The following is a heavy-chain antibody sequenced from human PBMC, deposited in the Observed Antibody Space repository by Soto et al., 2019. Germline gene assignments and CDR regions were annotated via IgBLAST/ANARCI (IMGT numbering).Heavy chain of an antibody. J-gene: IGHJ5*02. CDR3: ATDRSAYKLQLRYNWFDP. CDR2: IKSKTAGGTT. CDR1: GFTLSTAW. V-gene: IGHV3-15*07. D-gene: IGHD1-7*01. Sequence: EAQLVESGGGLVEPGGSLRLSCAASGFTLSTAWMHWVRQAPGRGLECVGRIKSKTAGGTTDYAAPVRGRFSISRDDSKNMLYLDMNGLKTEDTAVYFCATDRSAYKLQLRYNWFDPWGQGTLVTVSS.